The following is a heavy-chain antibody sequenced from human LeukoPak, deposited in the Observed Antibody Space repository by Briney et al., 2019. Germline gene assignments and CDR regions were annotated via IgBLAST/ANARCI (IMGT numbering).Heavy chain of an antibody. D-gene: IGHD3-10*02. J-gene: IGHJ6*04. CDR3: AELGITMIGGV. CDR1: GFTFSSYA. V-gene: IGHV3-21*05. Sequence: PGGSLRLSCAASGFTFSSYAMSWVRQAPGKGLEWVSYIKGRFTISRDNAKNSLYLQMNSLRAEDTAVCYCAELGITMIGGVWGKGTTVTISS. CDR2: I.